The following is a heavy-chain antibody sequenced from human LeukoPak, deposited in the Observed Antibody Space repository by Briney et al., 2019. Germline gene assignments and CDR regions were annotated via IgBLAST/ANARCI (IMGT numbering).Heavy chain of an antibody. D-gene: IGHD3-9*01. Sequence: GGSLRLSCAASGFTFSSFAMSWVRQAPGKGLEWVANIKQDGSEKYYVDSVKGRFTISRDNAKNSLYLQMNSLRAEDSAVYYCARSIGLTGGGVDVWGRGTTVTVSS. V-gene: IGHV3-7*03. CDR3: ARSIGLTGGGVDV. J-gene: IGHJ6*02. CDR2: IKQDGSEK. CDR1: GFTFSSFA.